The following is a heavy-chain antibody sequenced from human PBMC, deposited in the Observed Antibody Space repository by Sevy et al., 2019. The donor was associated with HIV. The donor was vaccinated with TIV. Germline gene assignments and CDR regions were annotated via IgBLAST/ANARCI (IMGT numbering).Heavy chain of an antibody. CDR2: LKQKAYGGTL. J-gene: IGHJ4*02. CDR3: TRWKGAHSIFDY. CDR1: GFTFGDYA. V-gene: IGHV3-49*04. Sequence: GGSLRLSCTGSGFTFGDYAMSWVRQAPGKGLEWVAFLKQKAYGGTLDYAAFGKGRFGISRNDSKSIAHLQMNDLKTDETASYYCTRWKGAHSIFDYWGQGALVTVSS. D-gene: IGHD1-1*01.